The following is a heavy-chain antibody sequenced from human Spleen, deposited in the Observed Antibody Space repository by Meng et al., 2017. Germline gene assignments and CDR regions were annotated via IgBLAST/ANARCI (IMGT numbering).Heavy chain of an antibody. CDR1: GFTFSGHW. J-gene: IGHJ1*01. CDR3: TNDRLNH. Sequence: EVQLVESGGGLVQPGGSLRLSFAAFGFTFSGHWMHWVRQAPGKGLVWVSRINTDGSTTTYADSVKGRFSISRDNAKNTLYLQMNSLRAEDTAVYYCTNDRLNHWGQGTLVTVSS. D-gene: IGHD1-1*01. V-gene: IGHV3-74*01. CDR2: INTDGSTT.